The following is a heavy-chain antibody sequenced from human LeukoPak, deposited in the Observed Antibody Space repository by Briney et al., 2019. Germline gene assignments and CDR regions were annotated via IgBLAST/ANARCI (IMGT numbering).Heavy chain of an antibody. CDR2: IYSNEAT. Sequence: SETLSLTCTVSGGSITGYHWSWIRQPPGKGLEWIGYIYSNEATQYKPSLKSRVTISADTSKNQFSLNITSVSAADTAIYYCARRNDFDIWGQGTMVTVSS. J-gene: IGHJ3*02. CDR1: GGSITGYH. CDR3: ARRNDFDI. V-gene: IGHV4-4*08.